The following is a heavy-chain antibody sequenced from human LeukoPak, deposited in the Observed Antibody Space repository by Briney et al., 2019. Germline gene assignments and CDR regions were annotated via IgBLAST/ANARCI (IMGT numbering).Heavy chain of an antibody. CDR2: IYSGGST. V-gene: IGHV3-53*01. CDR3: AKGAQLRYFDWLQSDYGMDV. D-gene: IGHD3-9*01. CDR1: GFTVSSNY. J-gene: IGHJ6*02. Sequence: GGSLRLSCAASGFTVSSNYMSWVRQAPGKGLEWVSVIYSGGSTYYADSVKGRFTISRDNSKNTLYLQMNSLRAEDTAVYYCAKGAQLRYFDWLQSDYGMDVWGQGTTVTVSS.